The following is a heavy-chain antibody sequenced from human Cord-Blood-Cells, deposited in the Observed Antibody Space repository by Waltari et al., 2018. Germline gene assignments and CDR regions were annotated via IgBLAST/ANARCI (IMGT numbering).Heavy chain of an antibody. CDR1: GYTFTGYY. V-gene: IGHV1-2*04. CDR2: INPNSGGT. CDR3: ARASLTGDDAFDI. Sequence: QVQLVQSGAAVKKPGASVKVSCKASGYTFTGYYLPWVRQAPGQGLEWMGWINPNSGGTNYAQKFQGWVTMTRDTSISTAYMELSRLRSDDTAVYYCARASLTGDDAFDIWGQGTMVTVSS. D-gene: IGHD7-27*01. J-gene: IGHJ3*02.